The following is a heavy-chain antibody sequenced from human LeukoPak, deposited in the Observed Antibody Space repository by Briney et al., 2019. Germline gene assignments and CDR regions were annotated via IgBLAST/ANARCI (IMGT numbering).Heavy chain of an antibody. J-gene: IGHJ4*02. D-gene: IGHD3-9*01. Sequence: GGSLRLSCAASGFTFSDYYMSWIRQAPGKGLEWVSYISSSGSTIYYADSVKGRFTISRDNAKNSLYLQMNSLRAEDTAVYYCARDLYDILTGYSNNYFDYWGQGTLVTVSS. V-gene: IGHV3-11*01. CDR2: ISSSGSTI. CDR1: GFTFSDYY. CDR3: ARDLYDILTGYSNNYFDY.